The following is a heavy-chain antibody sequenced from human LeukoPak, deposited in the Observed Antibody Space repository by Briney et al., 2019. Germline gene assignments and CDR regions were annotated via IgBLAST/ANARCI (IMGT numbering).Heavy chain of an antibody. D-gene: IGHD2-2*01. J-gene: IGHJ6*02. Sequence: SETLSLTCTVSGGSISSYYWSWIRQSPGKGLEWIGYIDYSGSAYYNPSFKSRVTISVDTAKSQFSLKLSSVTAADTAVYYCARGIVVVPAYYYYYGMDVWGQGTTVTVSS. CDR3: ARGIVVVPAYYYYYGMDV. V-gene: IGHV4-59*08. CDR1: GGSISSYY. CDR2: IDYSGSA.